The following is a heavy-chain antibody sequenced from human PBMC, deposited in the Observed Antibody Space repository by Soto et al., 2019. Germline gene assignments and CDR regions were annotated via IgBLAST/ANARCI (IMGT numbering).Heavy chain of an antibody. CDR2: IYYSGST. Sequence: PSETLSLTCTVSGGSISSYYWSWIRQPPGKGLEWIGYIYYSGSTNYNPSLKSRVTISVDMSKNQFSLKLSSVTAADTAVYYCARDRADNWLEPWRQRTLVTVSS. CDR1: GGSISSYY. D-gene: IGHD3-10*01. CDR3: ARDRADNWLEP. J-gene: IGHJ5*02. V-gene: IGHV4-59*01.